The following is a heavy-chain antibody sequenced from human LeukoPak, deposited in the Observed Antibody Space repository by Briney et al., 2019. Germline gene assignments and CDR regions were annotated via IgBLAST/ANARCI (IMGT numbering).Heavy chain of an antibody. J-gene: IGHJ4*02. D-gene: IGHD2-15*01. CDR2: FDPEDGET. V-gene: IGHV1-24*01. CDR1: GYTLTELS. CDR3: ASTPLIYCSGGSCPRRFDY. Sequence: ASVKVSCKVSGYTLTELSMHWVRQAPGKGLEWMGGFDPEDGETIYAQKFQGRVTMTEDTSTDTAYMELSSLRSEDTAVYYCASTPLIYCSGGSCPRRFDYWGQGTLVTVSS.